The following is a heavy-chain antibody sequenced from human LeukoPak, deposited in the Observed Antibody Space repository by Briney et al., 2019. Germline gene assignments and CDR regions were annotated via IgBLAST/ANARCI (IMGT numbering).Heavy chain of an antibody. V-gene: IGHV3-21*01. CDR3: ARDSPYGTAGY. D-gene: IGHD2-8*02. J-gene: IGHJ4*02. CDR2: MSRSSGHT. Sequence: GGSLRLSCAASGFNFNSYSINWVRQAPGKGLERVSSMSRSSGHTYYAASVKGRFAISRDNAKNTLYLQMNSLRAEDTAVYYCARDSPYGTAGYWGQGTLVTVSS. CDR1: GFNFNSYS.